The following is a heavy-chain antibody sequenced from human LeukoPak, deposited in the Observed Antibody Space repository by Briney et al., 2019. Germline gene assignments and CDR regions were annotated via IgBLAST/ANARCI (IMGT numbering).Heavy chain of an antibody. J-gene: IGHJ4*02. V-gene: IGHV5-51*01. CDR1: GYSFTNTS. CDR3: ARPIAPAGTDLGY. CDR2: IYPGDSDT. D-gene: IGHD6-13*01. Sequence: GESLKISCKASGYSFTNTSIGWVRQMPGKGLEWMGIIYPGDSDTRYSPSFQGQVTISADKSITTAYLQWSSLKASDTAMYYCARPIAPAGTDLGYWGQGTLVTVSS.